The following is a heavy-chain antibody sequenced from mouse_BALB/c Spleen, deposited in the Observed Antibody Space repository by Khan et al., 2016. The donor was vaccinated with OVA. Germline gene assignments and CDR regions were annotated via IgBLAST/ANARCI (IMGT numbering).Heavy chain of an antibody. J-gene: IGHJ4*01. D-gene: IGHD1-1*01. CDR3: AREGNYVRYYDMDY. V-gene: IGHV3-6*02. CDR1: GYSITSGFY. Sequence: EVELVESGPGLVKPSQSLSLTCSVTGYSITSGFYWNWIRQFPGNRLEWMGYISYDGTNNYNPSLKNRISITRDTSKNQFIMKLKSVTTEDAATYYWAREGNYVRYYDMDYWGQGTSVTVSS. CDR2: ISYDGTN.